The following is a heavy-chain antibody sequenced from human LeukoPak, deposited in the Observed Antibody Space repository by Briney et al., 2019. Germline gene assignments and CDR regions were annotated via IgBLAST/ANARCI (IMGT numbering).Heavy chain of an antibody. CDR1: GFTFSSYS. Sequence: GGSLRLSCAASGFTFSSYSMNWVRQAPGKGLEWVSYISSSSSTIYYADSVKGRFTISRDNAKNSLYLQMNSLRAEDTAVYYCARSGRGYSGYEYFDYWGQGTLVTVSS. D-gene: IGHD5-12*01. CDR3: ARSGRGYSGYEYFDY. J-gene: IGHJ4*02. V-gene: IGHV3-48*04. CDR2: ISSSSSTI.